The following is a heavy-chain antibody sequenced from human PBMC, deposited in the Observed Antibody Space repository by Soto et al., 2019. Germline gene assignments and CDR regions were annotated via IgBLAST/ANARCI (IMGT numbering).Heavy chain of an antibody. D-gene: IGHD6-13*01. CDR1: GFIFRDYA. CDR2: ISAGGSFQ. Sequence: GGSLRLSCAASGFIFRDYAMHWVRQAPGKGLEWVAVISAGGSFQYYADSVKGRFTISRDSSKDTLFLQMSGLRIEDTAVYYCARDLVRGAPDYLDFWGQGTLVTV. V-gene: IGHV3-30*04. CDR3: ARDLVRGAPDYLDF. J-gene: IGHJ4*02.